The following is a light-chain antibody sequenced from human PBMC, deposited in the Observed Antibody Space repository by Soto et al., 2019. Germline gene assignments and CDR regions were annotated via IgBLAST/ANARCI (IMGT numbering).Light chain of an antibody. CDR2: WAS. Sequence: DIVMTQSPDSLAVSLGERATINCKSSQSIFYSSNNKNYLAWYQQKPGQPPKMLIYWASTRESGVPDRFSGSGSGTDFTLTISRLQAEDVAVDYCQQYYNTPLTFGGGTKVEIK. CDR1: QSIFYSSNNKNY. CDR3: QQYYNTPLT. V-gene: IGKV4-1*01. J-gene: IGKJ4*01.